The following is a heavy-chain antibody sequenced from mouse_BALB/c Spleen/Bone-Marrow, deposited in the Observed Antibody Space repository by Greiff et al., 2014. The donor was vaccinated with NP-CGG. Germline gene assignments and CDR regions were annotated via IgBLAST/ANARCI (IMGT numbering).Heavy chain of an antibody. J-gene: IGHJ3*01. CDR1: GFTFSSFG. CDR2: ISSGSSTI. CDR3: GRKHYYSGFAY. D-gene: IGHD1-1*01. V-gene: IGHV5-17*02. Sequence: VQLQQSGGGLVQPGGSRKLSCAASGFTFSSFGMHWVRQAPEKGLEWVAYISSGSSTIYYADTVKGRFTISRDNPKNTLFLQMTSLRSEDTAMYYCGRKHYYSGFAYWGQGTLVTVSA.